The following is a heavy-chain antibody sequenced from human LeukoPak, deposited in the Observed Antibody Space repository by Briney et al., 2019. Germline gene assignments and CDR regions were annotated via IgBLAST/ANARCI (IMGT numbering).Heavy chain of an antibody. D-gene: IGHD2-2*01. V-gene: IGHV4-4*07. CDR3: ERDWFPAARRREFDP. J-gene: IGHJ5*02. CDR2: IYTSGST. CDR1: GGSISSYY. Sequence: PSETLSLTCTVSGGSISSYYWSWIRQPAGKGLEWIGRIYTSGSTNYNPSLKSRVTMSVDTSKNQFSLKLSSVTAADTAVYYCERDWFPAARRREFDPWGQGTLVTVSS.